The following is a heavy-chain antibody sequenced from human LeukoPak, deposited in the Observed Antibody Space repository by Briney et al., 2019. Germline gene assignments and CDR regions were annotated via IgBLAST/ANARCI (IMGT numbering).Heavy chain of an antibody. Sequence: GGSLRLSCAASGFTFSDYAMSWFRQAPGKGLEWVSVIYSGGSTYYADSVKGRFTISRDNSKNTLYLQMNSLRAEDTAVYYCAGSGSYYNEYYFDYWGQGTLVTVSS. D-gene: IGHD3-10*01. CDR2: IYSGGST. J-gene: IGHJ4*02. CDR1: GFTFSDYA. V-gene: IGHV3-53*01. CDR3: AGSGSYYNEYYFDY.